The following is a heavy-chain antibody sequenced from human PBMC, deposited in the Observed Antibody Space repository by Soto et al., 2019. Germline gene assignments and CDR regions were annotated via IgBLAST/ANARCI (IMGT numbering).Heavy chain of an antibody. D-gene: IGHD3-22*01. J-gene: IGHJ4*02. CDR1: GFSLSNARMG. V-gene: IGHV2-26*01. CDR2: IFSNDEK. CDR3: ARIYDSSGYYYNGAYYFDY. Sequence: QVTLKESGPVLVKPTETLTLTCTVSGFSLSNARMGVSWIRQPPGKALEWLAHIFSNDEKSYSTSLKSRLTIPKDTSKSPVALTMTNMDPVDTATYYCARIYDSSGYYYNGAYYFDYWGQGTLVTVSS.